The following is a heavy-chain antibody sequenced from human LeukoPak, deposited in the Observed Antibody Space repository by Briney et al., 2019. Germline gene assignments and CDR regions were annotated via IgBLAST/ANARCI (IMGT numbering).Heavy chain of an antibody. J-gene: IGHJ4*02. CDR3: ARVVPPTDYGSGSYFWDPYYFDY. CDR2: ISSSSPYI. V-gene: IGHV3-21*04. D-gene: IGHD3-10*01. Sequence: GGSLRLSCAASGFTFSDYSMNWVRQAPGKGLEWVASISSSSPYIYYTDSVKGRFTISRDNAKNTLYLQMNSLRAEDTAVYYCARVVPPTDYGSGSYFWDPYYFDYWGQGTLVTVSS. CDR1: GFTFSDYS.